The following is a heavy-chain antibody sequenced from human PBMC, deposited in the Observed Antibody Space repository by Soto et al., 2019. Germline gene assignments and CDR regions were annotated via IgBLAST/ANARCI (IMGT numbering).Heavy chain of an antibody. Sequence: QVQLVQSGAEVKKPGSSVKVSCKASGGTFSSYAISWVRQAPGQGLEWMGGIIPIFGTANYAQKFQGRVTITAXXSXSTXYRELSSLRSEDTAVYYCARDKYNRNSYDYYGMDVWGQGTTVTVSS. V-gene: IGHV1-69*12. CDR1: GGTFSSYA. J-gene: IGHJ6*02. CDR2: IIPIFGTA. D-gene: IGHD1-7*01. CDR3: ARDKYNRNSYDYYGMDV.